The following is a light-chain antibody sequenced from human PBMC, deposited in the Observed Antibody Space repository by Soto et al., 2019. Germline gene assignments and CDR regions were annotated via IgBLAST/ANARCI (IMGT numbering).Light chain of an antibody. CDR1: NIGGRN. J-gene: IGLJ2*01. CDR3: QLWDGSSDPVV. CDR2: DDS. Sequence: YELTQPPSVSVAPGQTARIACGGNNIGGRNVHWYQQKPGQAPVLVVYDDSDRPSGIPERISGSKSGNTAALTISRVEAGDEADYYCQLWDGSSDPVVFGGGTKLTVL. V-gene: IGLV3-21*02.